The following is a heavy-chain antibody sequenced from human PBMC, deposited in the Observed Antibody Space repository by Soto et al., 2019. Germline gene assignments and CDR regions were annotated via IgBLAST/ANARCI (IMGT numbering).Heavy chain of an antibody. Sequence: SVKVSCKASGGTFSSYAISWVRQAPGQGLEWMGGIIPIFGTANYAQKFQGRVTITADESTSTAYMELSSLRSEDTAVYYCARDPNIVVVPAATYYYYGMDVWGQGTLVTVSS. V-gene: IGHV1-69*13. J-gene: IGHJ6*02. D-gene: IGHD2-2*01. CDR2: IIPIFGTA. CDR3: ARDPNIVVVPAATYYYYGMDV. CDR1: GGTFSSYA.